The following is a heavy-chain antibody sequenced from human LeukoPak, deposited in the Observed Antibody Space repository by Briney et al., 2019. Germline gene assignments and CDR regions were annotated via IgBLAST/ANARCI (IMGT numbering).Heavy chain of an antibody. Sequence: GGSLRLSCAASGFTFSSYAMSWVRQAPEKGLEWVSAISGSGGNTYYADSVKGRFTISRDNSKNTLYLQMNSLRSEDTAIYYCARDPNYDFWSGYLDYWGQGTLVTVSS. CDR1: GFTFSSYA. D-gene: IGHD3-3*01. V-gene: IGHV3-23*01. CDR3: ARDPNYDFWSGYLDY. CDR2: ISGSGGNT. J-gene: IGHJ4*02.